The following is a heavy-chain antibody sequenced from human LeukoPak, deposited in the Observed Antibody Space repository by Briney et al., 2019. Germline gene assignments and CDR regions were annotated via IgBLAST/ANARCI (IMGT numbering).Heavy chain of an antibody. CDR2: INPSGGST. J-gene: IGHJ4*02. V-gene: IGHV1-46*01. Sequence: ASVKVSCKASGYTFTSYYMHWVRQAPGQGLEWMGIINPSGGSTSYAQKFQGRVTMTRDTSISTAYMELSRLRSDDTAVYYCARDTVPDYWGQGTLVTVSS. CDR3: ARDTVPDY. D-gene: IGHD4-11*01. CDR1: GYTFTSYY.